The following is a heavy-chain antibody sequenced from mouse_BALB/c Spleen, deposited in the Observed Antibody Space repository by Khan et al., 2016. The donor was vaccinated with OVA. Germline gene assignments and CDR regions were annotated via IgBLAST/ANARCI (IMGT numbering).Heavy chain of an antibody. V-gene: IGHV3-2*02. J-gene: IGHJ2*01. Sequence: EVQLQESGPGLVKPSQSLSLTCTATGYSITSGYGCNLIRQLPGNILEWMGYISYTGSTNYDPSLKSRISITLDTSKNQFFLQLNSVTTEDTATYYCARTAGIKYWGQGTTLTVSS. CDR2: ISYTGST. CDR3: ARTAGIKY. CDR1: GYSITSGYG. D-gene: IGHD1-2*01.